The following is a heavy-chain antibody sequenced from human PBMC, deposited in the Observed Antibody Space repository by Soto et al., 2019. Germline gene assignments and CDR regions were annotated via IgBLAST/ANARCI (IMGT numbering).Heavy chain of an antibody. CDR1: GFSLITTGVA. D-gene: IGHD3-22*01. CDR2: IYWDEVK. J-gene: IGHJ4*02. V-gene: IGHV2-5*02. Sequence: QITLKESGPTLVKPTQTLTLTCTVSGFSLITTGVAVGWIRQPPEKALDWLTLIYWDEVKRYSPSLKSRLTITKDTSKTQEVHTMTNMDPVDTATYYCAHRLASPYYYDSRGSSFDYWGQGTLVTVSS. CDR3: AHRLASPYYYDSRGSSFDY.